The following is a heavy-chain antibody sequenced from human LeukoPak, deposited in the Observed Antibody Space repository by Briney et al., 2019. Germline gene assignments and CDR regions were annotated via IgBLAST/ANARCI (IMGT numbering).Heavy chain of an antibody. CDR2: ISYDGSNK. J-gene: IGHJ6*03. CDR3: ARDPPDNYCYYMDV. V-gene: IGHV3-30*04. Sequence: PGRSLRLSCAASGFTFSSYAMHWVRQAPGKGLERVAVISYDGSNKYYADSVKGRFTISRDNSKNTLYLQMNSLRAEDTAVYYCARDPPDNYCYYMDVWGKGTTVTVSS. D-gene: IGHD1-14*01. CDR1: GFTFSSYA.